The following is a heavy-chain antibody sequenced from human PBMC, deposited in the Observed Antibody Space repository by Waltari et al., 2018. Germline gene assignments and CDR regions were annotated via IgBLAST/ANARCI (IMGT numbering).Heavy chain of an antibody. V-gene: IGHV4-30-4*08. Sequence: QVQLQESGPGLVKPSQTLSLTCTVSGGSISSGDYYWSWIRQPPGKGLEWIGYIYYSGSTYCSPSLKSRVTVSVDTSKSQFSRKRSSVTAAGTAVYYCARDSSGPYYYYGMDVWGQGTTVTVSS. CDR1: GGSISSGDYY. J-gene: IGHJ6*02. CDR2: IYYSGST. CDR3: ARDSSGPYYYYGMDV. D-gene: IGHD6-19*01.